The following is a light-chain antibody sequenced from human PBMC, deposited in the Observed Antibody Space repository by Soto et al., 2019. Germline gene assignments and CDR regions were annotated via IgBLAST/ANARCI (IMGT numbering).Light chain of an antibody. V-gene: IGKV3-20*01. J-gene: IGKJ1*01. CDR2: GAS. CDR1: QSVSSSY. Sequence: EIVLTQSPGTLSLSPGERATLSCRASQSVSSSYLAWYQQGPGQAPRLLIYGASTRATGIPDRFSGSGSGTDFTLTISRLEPGDLAVYYCQQYGSSPWTFGQGTKVEI. CDR3: QQYGSSPWT.